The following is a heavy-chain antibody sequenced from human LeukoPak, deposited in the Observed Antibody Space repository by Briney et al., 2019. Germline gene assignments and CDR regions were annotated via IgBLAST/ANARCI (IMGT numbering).Heavy chain of an antibody. CDR2: ISSSSSYI. V-gene: IGHV3-21*01. CDR1: GFTFSSYS. Sequence: GGSLRLSCAASGFTFSSYSMNWVRQAPGKGLEWVSSISSSSSYIYYADSVKGRFTISRDNAKNSLYLQMNSLRAEDTAVYYCARDAVGASRAFDIWGQGTMVTVSS. D-gene: IGHD1-26*01. CDR3: ARDAVGASRAFDI. J-gene: IGHJ3*02.